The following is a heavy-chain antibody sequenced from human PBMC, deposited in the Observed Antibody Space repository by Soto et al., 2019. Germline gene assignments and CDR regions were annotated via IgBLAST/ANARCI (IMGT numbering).Heavy chain of an antibody. CDR2: ISYDVSNQ. J-gene: IGHJ6*02. V-gene: IGHV3-30-3*01. CDR3: SRDRYGMDV. CDR1: GFTFSSYA. Sequence: QVQLVESGGGVVQPGRSLRLSCAASGFTFSSYAMHWVRHAPGKGLAWVAVISYDVSNQYYADCVKGRFTISRDNANNTLYLQMNSLRAEDNAVYYCSRDRYGMDVCCHGTTVTVSS.